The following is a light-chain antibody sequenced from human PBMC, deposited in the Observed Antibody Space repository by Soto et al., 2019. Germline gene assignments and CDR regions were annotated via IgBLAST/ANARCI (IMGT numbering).Light chain of an antibody. Sequence: EIVMTQSPATLSVSPGGRATLSCRTSQSVSSKLAWYQQKRGQAPRLLIYGASTRATGIPARFSGSGSGTEFTLTISSLQSEDFAVYYCQQYNNWPPNTFGQGTKLEIK. J-gene: IGKJ2*01. CDR1: QSVSSK. V-gene: IGKV3-15*01. CDR2: GAS. CDR3: QQYNNWPPNT.